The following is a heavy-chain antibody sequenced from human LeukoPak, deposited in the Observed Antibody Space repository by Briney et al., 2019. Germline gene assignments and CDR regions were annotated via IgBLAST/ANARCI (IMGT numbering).Heavy chain of an antibody. Sequence: GASVKVSCKASGYTFTTYYMHWVRQAPGQGLEWMGIINPSGGSATYAQKFQGRVTITRDTSTSTAYMEVSSLRSEDTAVYYCARDKSGLDYWGQGTLVTVSS. V-gene: IGHV1-46*01. J-gene: IGHJ4*02. CDR1: GYTFTTYY. D-gene: IGHD3-3*01. CDR3: ARDKSGLDY. CDR2: INPSGGSA.